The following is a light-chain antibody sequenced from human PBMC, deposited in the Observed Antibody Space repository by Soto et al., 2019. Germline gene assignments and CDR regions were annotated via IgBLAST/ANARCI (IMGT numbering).Light chain of an antibody. Sequence: EILMTQSPANLYVSPGERATLSCRASQSVSSNLAWYQQKPGQAPRLLIYGASTRATGIPARFSGSGSGTEFTLTISSLQSEDFAVYYCQQYNNWPPRTFGQGTKVDSK. CDR1: QSVSSN. CDR3: QQYNNWPPRT. CDR2: GAS. J-gene: IGKJ1*01. V-gene: IGKV3-15*01.